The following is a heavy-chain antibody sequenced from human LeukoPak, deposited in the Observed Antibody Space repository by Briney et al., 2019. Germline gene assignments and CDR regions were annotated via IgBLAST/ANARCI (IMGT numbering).Heavy chain of an antibody. CDR3: ARGYACSSTSCYTGYYMEV. CDR1: GFTFSSYA. D-gene: IGHD2-2*02. V-gene: IGHV3-30-3*01. J-gene: IGHJ6*03. Sequence: GGSLRLSCAASGFTFSSYAMHWVRQAPGKGLEWVAVISYDGSNKYYADSVEGRFTISRDNSKNTLYLQMNSLRAEDTAVYYCARGYACSSTSCYTGYYMEVWGKGTTVTVSS. CDR2: ISYDGSNK.